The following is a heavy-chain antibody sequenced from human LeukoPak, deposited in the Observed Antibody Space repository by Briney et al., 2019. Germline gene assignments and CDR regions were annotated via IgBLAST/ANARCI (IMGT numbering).Heavy chain of an antibody. J-gene: IGHJ4*02. CDR1: GFTVSSNY. D-gene: IGHD1-26*01. CDR3: ARGLSGSYHYFDY. Sequence: GGSLRLSCAASGFTVSSNYMSWVRQAPGKGLEWVSVIYSGGSTYYADSVKGRFTISRDNSKNTLYLQVNSLRAEDTAVYYCARGLSGSYHYFDYWGQGTLVTVSS. CDR2: IYSGGST. V-gene: IGHV3-53*01.